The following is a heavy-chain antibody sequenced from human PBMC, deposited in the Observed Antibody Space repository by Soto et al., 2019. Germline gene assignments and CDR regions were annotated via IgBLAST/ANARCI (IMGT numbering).Heavy chain of an antibody. J-gene: IGHJ4*02. V-gene: IGHV4-34*01. CDR1: GGSFSGYI. D-gene: IGHD6-19*01. Sequence: QVQLQQSGAGLLKPSETLSLTCDVYGGSFSGYIWTWIRQTPGKGLQWIGQINHSGSANYNPSLKSRVTISVNSSTSQSSLALSSVTAAATAVYYGERGLITGSQYSGGWYYFDSWGQGTPVTVTS. CDR2: INHSGSA. CDR3: ERGLITGSQYSGGWYYFDS.